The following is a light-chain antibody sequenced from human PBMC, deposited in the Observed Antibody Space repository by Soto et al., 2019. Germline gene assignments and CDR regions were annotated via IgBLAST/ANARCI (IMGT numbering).Light chain of an antibody. V-gene: IGKV3-20*01. Sequence: EIVLTQSPGTLSLSPGERATLSCRASQSVRTSLAWYQQKPGQTPRLLIYGASSRATAIPDRFSGSGSGTDFTLTISRLEPEDFAVYYCQQYASSPPLTFGGGTKVEIK. CDR3: QQYASSPPLT. CDR1: QSVRTS. CDR2: GAS. J-gene: IGKJ4*01.